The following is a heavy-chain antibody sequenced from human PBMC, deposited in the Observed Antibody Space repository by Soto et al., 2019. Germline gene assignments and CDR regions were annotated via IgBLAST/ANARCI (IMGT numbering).Heavy chain of an antibody. D-gene: IGHD3-10*01. CDR3: EKRQPYYYGSGTSKHDS. CDR2: IYYSGST. V-gene: IGHV4-39*01. Sequence: PSETLSLTCTVSGGSISSSSYYWGWIRQPPGKGLEWIGSIYYSGSTYYNPSLKSRVTISVDTSKNQLSLKLSSVTAADTAVYYFEKRQPYYYGSGTSKHDSWGQGTPVNVSS. J-gene: IGHJ5*01. CDR1: GGSISSSSYY.